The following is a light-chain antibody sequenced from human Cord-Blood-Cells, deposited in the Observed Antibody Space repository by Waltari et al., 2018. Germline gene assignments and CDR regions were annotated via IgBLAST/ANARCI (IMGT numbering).Light chain of an antibody. J-gene: IGKJ1*01. CDR2: LGS. V-gene: IGKV2-28*01. Sequence: DIVMTQSPLSLPVTPGEPASISCRSSPSLLHSNGYNYFDWYLQKPGQSPQLLIYLGSNRASGVPDRFSGSGSGTDFTLKISRVEAEDVGVYYCMQALQTPTFGQGTKVEIK. CDR1: PSLLHSNGYNY. CDR3: MQALQTPT.